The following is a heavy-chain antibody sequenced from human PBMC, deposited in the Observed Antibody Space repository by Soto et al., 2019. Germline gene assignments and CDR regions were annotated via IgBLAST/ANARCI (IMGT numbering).Heavy chain of an antibody. J-gene: IGHJ4*02. CDR3: ARVPLGYCSTHSCRRNPGPLQY. CDR2: LYKDGRT. Sequence: GGDRRLPCAASGVILSENSNRLVRQAPWKGPEWVLVLYKDGRTYYTDSVKGRFTISRDSPKNTLFLQMDSLRVEDTAVYYCARVPLGYCSTHSCRRNPGPLQYWGQGTLVTVSS. D-gene: IGHD2-2*01. V-gene: IGHV3-66*01. CDR1: GVILSENS.